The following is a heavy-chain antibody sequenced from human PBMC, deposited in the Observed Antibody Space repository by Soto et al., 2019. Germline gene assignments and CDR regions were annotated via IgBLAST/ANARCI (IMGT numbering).Heavy chain of an antibody. CDR2: IYYSGST. CDR3: ARGASVGLSVHWFDP. V-gene: IGHV4-30-4*01. Sequence: SETLSLTCTVSGGSISSGDYYWSWIRQPPGRGLEWIGYIYYSGSTYYNPSLKSRVTISVDTSKNQFSLKLSSVTAADTAVYYCARGASVGLSVHWFDPWGQGTLVTVSS. CDR1: GGSISSGDYY. J-gene: IGHJ5*02.